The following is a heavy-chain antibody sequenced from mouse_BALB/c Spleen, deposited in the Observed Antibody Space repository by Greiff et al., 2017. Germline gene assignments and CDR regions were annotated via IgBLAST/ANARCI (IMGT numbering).Heavy chain of an antibody. CDR2: IYPGNVNT. V-gene: IGHV1S56*01. D-gene: IGHD5-5*01. CDR1: GYTFTSYY. CDR3: ARGTTEFAY. Sequence: VQLQQSGPELVKPGASVRISCKASGYTFTSYYIHWVKQRPGQGLEWIGWIYPGNVNTKYNEKFKGKATLTADKSSSTAYMQLSSLTSEDSAVYFCARGTTEFAYWGQGTLVTVSA. J-gene: IGHJ3*01.